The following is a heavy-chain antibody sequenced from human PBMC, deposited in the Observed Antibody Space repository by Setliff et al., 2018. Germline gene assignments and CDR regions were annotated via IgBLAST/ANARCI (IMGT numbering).Heavy chain of an antibody. J-gene: IGHJ5*02. D-gene: IGHD4-4*01. CDR2: INPSSGGT. CDR1: GYTFTGYY. CDR3: ARGSYRTSNWFDP. V-gene: IGHV1-2*06. Sequence: ASVKVSCKASGYTFTGYYMHWVRQTPGQGLEWMGRINPSSGGTDDAQNFLGRVTMTRDTAISTAYMELSRLTSDDTAVYYCARGSYRTSNWFDPWGQGTLVTVSS.